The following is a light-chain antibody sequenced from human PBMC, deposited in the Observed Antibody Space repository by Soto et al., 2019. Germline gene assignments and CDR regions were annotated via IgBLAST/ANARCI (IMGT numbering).Light chain of an antibody. V-gene: IGKV3-20*01. CDR3: QQYGRSVAVT. Sequence: EIVLTQSPGTLSLSPGERATLSCRASQSVSGSYLAWYQQRPGQAPRLLIYGASARATGIPDRFSGSGSGTDFTLTISRLEPEDFAVYYCQQYGRSVAVTFGGGTKVEIK. CDR2: GAS. J-gene: IGKJ4*01. CDR1: QSVSGSY.